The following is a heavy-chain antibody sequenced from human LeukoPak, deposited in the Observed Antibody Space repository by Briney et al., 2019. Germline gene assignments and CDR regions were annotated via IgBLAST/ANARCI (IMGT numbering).Heavy chain of an antibody. Sequence: SETLSLTCTVSGGSISSSTYYWGWIRQPPGKGLEWIGYIYYSGSTNYNPSLKSRVTISVDTSKNQFSLKLSSVTAADTAVYYCARGTYYDFWSGYYTNYYYYMDVWGKGTTVTVSS. CDR3: ARGTYYDFWSGYYTNYYYYMDV. CDR1: GGSISSSTYY. J-gene: IGHJ6*03. CDR2: IYYSGST. V-gene: IGHV4-61*05. D-gene: IGHD3-3*01.